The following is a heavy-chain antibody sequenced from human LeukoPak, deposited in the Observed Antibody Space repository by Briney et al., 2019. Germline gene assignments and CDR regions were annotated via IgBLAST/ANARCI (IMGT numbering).Heavy chain of an antibody. CDR1: GSTFSSYA. Sequence: GGSLRLSCAASGSTFSSYAMSWVRQAPGKGLEWVSGISGSGDNTYYADSVKGRFTISRDNSKNTLYVQVNSLGTEDTAAYYCAKGSYYDSSGSFYFDYWGQGTLVTVSS. CDR2: ISGSGDNT. D-gene: IGHD3-22*01. J-gene: IGHJ4*02. V-gene: IGHV3-23*01. CDR3: AKGSYYDSSGSFYFDY.